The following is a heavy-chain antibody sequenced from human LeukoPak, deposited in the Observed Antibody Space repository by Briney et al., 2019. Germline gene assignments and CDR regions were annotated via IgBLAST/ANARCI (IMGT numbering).Heavy chain of an antibody. CDR3: ARDFGMTTANDY. Sequence: GGSLRLSCAASGFTFSSYSMNWVRQAPGKGLEWVSSISSSSSYIYYADSVKGRFTISRDNAKNSLYLRMNSLRAEDTAVYYCARDFGMTTANDYWGQGTLVTVSS. V-gene: IGHV3-21*01. J-gene: IGHJ4*02. D-gene: IGHD4-17*01. CDR2: ISSSSSYI. CDR1: GFTFSSYS.